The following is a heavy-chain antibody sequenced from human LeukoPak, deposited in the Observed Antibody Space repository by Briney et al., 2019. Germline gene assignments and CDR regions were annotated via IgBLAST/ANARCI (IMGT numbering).Heavy chain of an antibody. CDR2: IISKSYGGTT. D-gene: IGHD3-22*01. CDR1: GFNFGDYA. J-gene: IGHJ4*02. Sequence: PGGCLRLSCTASGFNFGDYAVSWVRQAPGKGLEWVGFIISKSYGGTTEYAASVKGRFTISRDDSKSIAYLQMNSLKTEDTAVYYCTRGDYYDSSGYYFLFDYWGQGTLVTVSS. CDR3: TRGDYYDSSGYYFLFDY. V-gene: IGHV3-49*04.